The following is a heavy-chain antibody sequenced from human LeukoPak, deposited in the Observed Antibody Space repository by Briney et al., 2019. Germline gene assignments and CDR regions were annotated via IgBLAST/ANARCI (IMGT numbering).Heavy chain of an antibody. Sequence: GGSLRLSCAASGFTVSSNYMSWVRQAPGKGLEWGSVIYSGATTYYADSVKGRFTISRDNSKTPLFLQMNSLRAEDTAVYYCARGAYSSSWYFDYWGQGTLVTVSS. D-gene: IGHD6-13*01. CDR3: ARGAYSSSWYFDY. J-gene: IGHJ4*02. CDR1: GFTVSSNY. V-gene: IGHV3-53*01. CDR2: IYSGATT.